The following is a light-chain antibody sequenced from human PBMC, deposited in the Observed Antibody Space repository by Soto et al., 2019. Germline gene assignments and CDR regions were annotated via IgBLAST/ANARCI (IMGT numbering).Light chain of an antibody. CDR2: GAS. J-gene: IGKJ3*01. V-gene: IGKV1-33*01. CDR1: QDIRKY. CDR3: QHYDNRPPFT. Sequence: DIPMTQSPSSLSASVGDRVTITCQASQDIRKYLNWYQQKPGRAPKLLIYGASNLETGVPSRFSGSGYGTDFTFTISSLQPEDIATYYCQHYDNRPPFTFGPGTKVAIK.